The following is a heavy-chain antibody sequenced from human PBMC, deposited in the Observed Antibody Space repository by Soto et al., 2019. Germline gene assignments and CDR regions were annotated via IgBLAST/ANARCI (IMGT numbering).Heavy chain of an antibody. J-gene: IGHJ4*02. CDR2: ISSSGSTV. CDR1: RFTFSTYE. V-gene: IGHV3-48*03. CDR3: VRYCSTTLCNGVATRTFDY. Sequence: GGSLRLSCAASRFTFSTYEMHWVRQAPGKGLEWVSYISSSGSTVYYADSVKGRFTISRDNTRNSLYLQMNSLRDEDTALYYCVRYCSTTLCNGVATRTFDYWGQGTLVTVS. D-gene: IGHD2-2*01.